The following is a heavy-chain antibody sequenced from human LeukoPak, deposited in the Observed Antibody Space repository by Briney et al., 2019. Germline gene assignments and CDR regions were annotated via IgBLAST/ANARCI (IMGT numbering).Heavy chain of an antibody. D-gene: IGHD1-26*01. CDR1: GGTFSSYA. V-gene: IGHV1-69*04. CDR2: IIPILGIA. Sequence: ASVKVSCKASGGTFSSYAISWVRQAPGQGLEWMGRIIPILGIANYAQKFQGRVTITADKSTSTAYMELSSLRSEDTAVYYCASPASSYSGSYKDAFDIWGQGTMVTVSS. J-gene: IGHJ3*02. CDR3: ASPASSYSGSYKDAFDI.